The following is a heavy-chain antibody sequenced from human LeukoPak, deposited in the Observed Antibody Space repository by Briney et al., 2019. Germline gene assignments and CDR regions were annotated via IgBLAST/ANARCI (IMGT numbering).Heavy chain of an antibody. CDR2: ISDSVGNT. J-gene: IGHJ4*02. CDR1: VFTFNMYG. D-gene: IGHD2/OR15-2a*01. CDR3: AKGHNNYYFTIDY. Sequence: GGSLRLSCAASVFTFNMYGMGRVRQAPGKCPDWVAAISDSVGNTYYADSVKGRFTISRDNSINTLSLQMNSLRAEDTAVYYCAKGHNNYYFTIDYWGQGTLVTVSS. V-gene: IGHV3-23*01.